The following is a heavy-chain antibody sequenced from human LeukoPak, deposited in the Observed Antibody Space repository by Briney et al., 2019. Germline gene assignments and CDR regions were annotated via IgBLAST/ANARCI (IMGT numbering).Heavy chain of an antibody. CDR2: ISGSGGST. V-gene: IGHV3-23*01. Sequence: GGSLRLPCAASGFTFSSYAMSWVRQASGKGLEWVSAISGSGGSTHYADSVKGRFTISRDNSKNTLYLQMNSLRAEDTAVYYCAKSLLWFGELPIYWGQGTLVTVSS. CDR1: GFTFSSYA. CDR3: AKSLLWFGELPIY. D-gene: IGHD3-10*01. J-gene: IGHJ4*02.